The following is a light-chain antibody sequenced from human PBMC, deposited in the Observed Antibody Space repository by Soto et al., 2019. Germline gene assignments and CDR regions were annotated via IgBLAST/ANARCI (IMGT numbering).Light chain of an antibody. CDR1: QTISSW. CDR2: KAS. CDR3: QHYNSYSEA. J-gene: IGKJ1*01. V-gene: IGKV1-5*03. Sequence: DIQMTQSPSTLSGSVGDRVTITCRASQTISSWLAWYQQKPGKAPKLLIYKASTLKSGVPSRCSGSGSGTEVTLAISSLQPDDFSTYYCQHYNSYSEAFGQGTKVDIK.